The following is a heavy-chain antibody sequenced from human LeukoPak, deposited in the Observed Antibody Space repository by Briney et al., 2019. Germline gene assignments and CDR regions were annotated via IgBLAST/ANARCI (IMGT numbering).Heavy chain of an antibody. CDR1: GFTFSSYS. J-gene: IGHJ4*02. CDR2: ISSSSSYI. V-gene: IGHV3-21*04. CDR3: AREDGRINGWVDY. D-gene: IGHD6-19*01. Sequence: GGSLKLSCAASGFTFSSYSMNWVRQAPGKGLEWVSSISSSSSYIYYADSVKGRFTISRDNAKSSLYLELNSLRADDTAVYYCAREDGRINGWVDYWGQGTLVIVSS.